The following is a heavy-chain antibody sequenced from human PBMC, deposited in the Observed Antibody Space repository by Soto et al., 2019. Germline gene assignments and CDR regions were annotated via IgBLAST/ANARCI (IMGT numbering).Heavy chain of an antibody. CDR2: IYSNGDT. V-gene: IGHV4-31*03. J-gene: IGHJ6*02. Sequence: LSLTCSVSSDSMNSGGYYWSWIRQHPGKGLEWIGYIYSNGDTYYNPSLKSRATISVDTSKNQFSLNLTSVTAADTAVYYCARRGGSSSGYYAMDVWGQGTTVTVSS. D-gene: IGHD6-6*01. CDR1: SDSMNSGGYY. CDR3: ARRGGSSSGYYAMDV.